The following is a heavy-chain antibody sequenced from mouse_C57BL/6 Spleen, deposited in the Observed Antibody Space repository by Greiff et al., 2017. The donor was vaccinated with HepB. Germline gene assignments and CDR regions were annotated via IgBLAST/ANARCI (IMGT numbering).Heavy chain of an antibody. J-gene: IGHJ1*03. CDR1: GYTFTDYN. CDR2: INPNNGGT. V-gene: IGHV1-18*01. Sequence: VQLQQSGPELVKPGASVKIPCKASGYTFTDYNMDWVKQSHGKSLEWIGDINPNNGGTIYNQKFKSKATLTVDKSSSTAYMELRSLTSEDTAVYYCARWIYYGSSTWYFDVWGTGTTVTVSS. CDR3: ARWIYYGSSTWYFDV. D-gene: IGHD1-1*01.